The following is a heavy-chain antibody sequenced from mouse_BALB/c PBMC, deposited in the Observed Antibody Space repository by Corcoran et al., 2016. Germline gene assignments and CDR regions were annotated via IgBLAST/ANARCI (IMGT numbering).Heavy chain of an antibody. Sequence: QVQLQQSGAELMKPGASAKISCKATGYTFSSYWIEWVKQRPGHGLEWIGEILPGSGSTNYNEKFKGKATFTADTSSNTAYMQLSSLTSEDSAVYYCARGGGNYFALDYWGQGTSVTVSS. CDR3: ARGGGNYFALDY. V-gene: IGHV1-9*01. CDR1: GYTFSSYW. D-gene: IGHD2-1*01. CDR2: ILPGSGST. J-gene: IGHJ4*01.